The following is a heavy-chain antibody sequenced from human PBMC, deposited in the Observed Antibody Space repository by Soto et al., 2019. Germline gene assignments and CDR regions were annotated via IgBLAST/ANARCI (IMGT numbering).Heavy chain of an antibody. Sequence: EVQLVESGGGLVKPGGSLRLSCAASGFSFSNAWMNWVRQAPGKGLEWVGRIKRKIDGEATDYAGPVKGRFTVFRDDSKSALYPQMNILKGDDTAVYYCTTGSVEGVWGQGTTVTVS. V-gene: IGHV3-15*07. CDR2: IKRKIDGEAT. J-gene: IGHJ6*02. CDR1: GFSFSNAW. D-gene: IGHD2-15*01. CDR3: TTGSVEGV.